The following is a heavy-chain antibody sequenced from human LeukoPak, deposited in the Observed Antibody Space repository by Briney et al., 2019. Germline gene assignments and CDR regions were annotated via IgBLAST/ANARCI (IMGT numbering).Heavy chain of an antibody. Sequence: GGSLRLSCAASGFTFSSYAMSWVRQAPGKGLEWVSAISGSGGSTYYADSVKGRFTISRDNAKNSLYLQMNSLRAEDTAVYYCAGAPTGDDAFDIWGQGTMVTVSS. D-gene: IGHD7-27*01. CDR3: AGAPTGDDAFDI. CDR1: GFTFSSYA. V-gene: IGHV3-23*01. CDR2: ISGSGGST. J-gene: IGHJ3*02.